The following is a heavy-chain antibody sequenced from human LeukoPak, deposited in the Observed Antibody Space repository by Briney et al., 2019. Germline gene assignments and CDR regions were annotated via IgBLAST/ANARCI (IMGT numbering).Heavy chain of an antibody. Sequence: PSETLSLTCTVSGGSISSSSYYWSWIRQPPGKGLEWIGEINHSGSTNYNPSLKSRVTISVDTSKNQFSLKLSSVTAADTAVYYCARGLDYGDNYNWFDPWGQGTLVTVSS. CDR3: ARGLDYGDNYNWFDP. CDR2: INHSGST. V-gene: IGHV4-39*07. D-gene: IGHD4-17*01. J-gene: IGHJ5*02. CDR1: GGSISSSSYY.